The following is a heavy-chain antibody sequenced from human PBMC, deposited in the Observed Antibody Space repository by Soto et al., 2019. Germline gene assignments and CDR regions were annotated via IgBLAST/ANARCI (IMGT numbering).Heavy chain of an antibody. CDR2: INHSGST. D-gene: IGHD1-1*01. CDR1: GGSFSGYY. V-gene: IGHV4-34*01. Sequence: PSETLSLTCAVYGGSFSGYYWSWIRQPPGKGLEWIGEINHSGSTNYNPSLKSRVTISVDTSKNQFSLKLSSVTAADTAVYYCERGFGTDKFDYWGQGTLVTVSS. J-gene: IGHJ4*02. CDR3: ERGFGTDKFDY.